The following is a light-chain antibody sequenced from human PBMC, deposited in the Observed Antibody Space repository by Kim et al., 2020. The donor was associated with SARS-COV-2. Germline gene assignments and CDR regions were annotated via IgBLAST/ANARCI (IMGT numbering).Light chain of an antibody. V-gene: IGKV3-11*01. CDR3: QQRFSGWT. CDR1: QSVSNY. CDR2: GAS. J-gene: IGKJ1*01. Sequence: TLSLSPGERATLSCRTSQSVSNYLAWYQQKPGQAPRLLISGASNRATGIPARFSGSGSGTVFTLTISSLEPEDFAVYYCQQRFSGWTFGQGTKVEIK.